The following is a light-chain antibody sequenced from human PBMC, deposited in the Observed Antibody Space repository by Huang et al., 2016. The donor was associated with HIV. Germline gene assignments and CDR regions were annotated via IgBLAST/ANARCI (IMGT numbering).Light chain of an antibody. CDR3: QQYDDWPHT. CDR1: QSVNGN. CDR2: SVS. J-gene: IGKJ4*01. Sequence: EIVMAQSPAILSVSPGERATLACRASQSVNGNLAWYQHKPGQAPRVLMYSVSTRATGVPARFSGSGSGTDFTLTMSGLKSEDLGIYFCQQYDDWPHTFGGGTQVEIK. V-gene: IGKV3-15*01.